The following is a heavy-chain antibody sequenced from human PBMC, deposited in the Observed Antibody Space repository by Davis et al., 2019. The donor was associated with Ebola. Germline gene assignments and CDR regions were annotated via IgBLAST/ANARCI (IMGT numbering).Heavy chain of an antibody. CDR2: INPSGGST. CDR1: GYTFIS. J-gene: IGHJ4*02. D-gene: IGHD3-10*01. Sequence: ASVKVSCKASGYTFISWVRQAPGQGLEWMGIINPSGGSTSYAQKFQGRVTMTRDTSTSTVYMELSSLRSEDTAVYYCARDLGWFGELLSYYFDYWGQGTLVTVSS. CDR3: ARDLGWFGELLSYYFDY. V-gene: IGHV1-46*01.